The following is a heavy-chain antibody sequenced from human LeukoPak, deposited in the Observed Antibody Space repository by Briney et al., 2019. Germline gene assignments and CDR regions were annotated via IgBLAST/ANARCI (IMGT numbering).Heavy chain of an antibody. CDR2: TFTSGGT. CDR3: ARQPFPLLEDHFDF. J-gene: IGHJ4*02. V-gene: IGHV4-4*09. CDR1: GGSMSPYY. D-gene: IGHD1-1*01. Sequence: SETLSLTCTVSGGSMSPYYWSWIRQTPGKGLEWIGYTFTSGGTNYNPSLMSRVTTSVDTSKNKFSLKMTSVTAADTAVYYCARQPFPLLEDHFDFWGQGTLVTVSS.